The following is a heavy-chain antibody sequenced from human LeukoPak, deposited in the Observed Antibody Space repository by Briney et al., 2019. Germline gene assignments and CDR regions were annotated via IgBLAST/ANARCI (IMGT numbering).Heavy chain of an antibody. CDR2: IYYSGST. CDR1: GDSISSRLYY. Sequence: SETLSLTCTVSGDSISSRLYYWGWIRQPPGKGLEWIGSIYYSGSTYYNPSLKSRVTISVDTSNNQISLKLSSVTAADTAVYYCAMWRYHDSSGYQPCTWFDPWGQGTLVTVSS. D-gene: IGHD3-22*01. CDR3: AMWRYHDSSGYQPCTWFDP. V-gene: IGHV4-39*07. J-gene: IGHJ5*02.